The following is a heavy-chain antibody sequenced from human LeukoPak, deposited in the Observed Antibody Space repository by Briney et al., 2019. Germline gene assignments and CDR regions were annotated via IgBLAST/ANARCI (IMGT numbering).Heavy chain of an antibody. CDR3: SRGISGYGMDV. V-gene: IGHV3-73*01. D-gene: IGHD6-13*01. CDR1: GFTFSGSG. Sequence: GGSLKLSCAASGFTFSGSGMHWVRQASGKGLEWIGRIRTKVNSYATAYAASVKGRLTISRDDSKNTAYLQMDSLKTEDTAVYYCSRGISGYGMDVWGQGTTVTVSS. CDR2: IRTKVNSYAT. J-gene: IGHJ6*02.